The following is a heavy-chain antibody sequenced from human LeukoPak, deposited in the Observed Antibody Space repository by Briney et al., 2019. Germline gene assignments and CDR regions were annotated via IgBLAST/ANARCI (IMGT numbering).Heavy chain of an antibody. Sequence: GASVKVSCKASGYTFTSYAMNWVRQAPGQGLEWMGWINTNTGNPTYDQGFTGRFVFSLDTSVSTAYLQISSLKAEDTAVYYCARGRPSIEAMVILDVDYWGQGTLVTVSS. J-gene: IGHJ4*02. D-gene: IGHD5-18*01. CDR3: ARGRPSIEAMVILDVDY. CDR2: INTNTGNP. CDR1: GYTFTSYA. V-gene: IGHV7-4-1*02.